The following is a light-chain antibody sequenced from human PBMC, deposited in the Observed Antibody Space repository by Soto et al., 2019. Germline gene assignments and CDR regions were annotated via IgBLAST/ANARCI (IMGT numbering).Light chain of an antibody. V-gene: IGLV8-61*01. CDR3: VLYMGSGISV. J-gene: IGLJ3*02. CDR1: SGSVSTSYY. Sequence: QAVVTQEPSFSVSPGGTVTLTCGLSSGSVSTSYYPSWYQQTPGQAPRTLIYSTNTRSSGVPDRCSGSILGNKAALTITWAQADDESDYYCVLYMGSGISVFGGGTKLTVL. CDR2: STN.